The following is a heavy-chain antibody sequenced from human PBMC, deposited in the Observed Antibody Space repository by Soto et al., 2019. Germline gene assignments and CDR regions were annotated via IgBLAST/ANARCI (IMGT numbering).Heavy chain of an antibody. J-gene: IGHJ6*03. V-gene: IGHV1-8*01. CDR3: ARGARYRLPKKVNYPHYYMDV. D-gene: IGHD2-2*01. Sequence: ASVKVSCKASGYTFNSFDINWVRQAPGQGPEWMGRMSPNSGDTGSAERFQGRVSMTRDTSINTAYMELNSLTSEDTAIYYCARGARYRLPKKVNYPHYYMDVWGKRTTVTVSS. CDR2: MSPNSGDT. CDR1: GYTFNSFD.